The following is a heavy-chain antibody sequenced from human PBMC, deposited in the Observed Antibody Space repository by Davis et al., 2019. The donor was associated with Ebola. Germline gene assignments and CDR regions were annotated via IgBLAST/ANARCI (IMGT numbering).Heavy chain of an antibody. CDR3: ARGLLGEAAAGHLATIYYYYYYGMDV. J-gene: IGHJ6*02. CDR2: ISYSGST. D-gene: IGHD6-13*01. Sequence: PSETLSLTCTVSGGSISSHYWSWIRQPPGKGLEWIGYISYSGSTNYNPSLKSRVTISVDTSKNQFSLKLSSVTAADTAVYYCARGLLGEAAAGHLATIYYYYYYGMDVWGQGTTVTVSS. V-gene: IGHV4-59*11. CDR1: GGSISSHY.